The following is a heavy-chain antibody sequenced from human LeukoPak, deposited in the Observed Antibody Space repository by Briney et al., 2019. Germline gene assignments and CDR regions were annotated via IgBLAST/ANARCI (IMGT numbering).Heavy chain of an antibody. J-gene: IGHJ3*02. CDR3: ARRLRLKNPGGDAFDI. CDR1: GGSINNYY. Sequence: SETLSLTCSVSGGSINNYYWNWIRQPPGKGLEWIGYIYYIGSTKYNPSLQSRVTMSIGTSKTQFSLKLDSVTAADTAVYYCARRLRLKNPGGDAFDIWGQGTVVTVSS. CDR2: IYYIGST. V-gene: IGHV4-59*08. D-gene: IGHD2/OR15-2a*01.